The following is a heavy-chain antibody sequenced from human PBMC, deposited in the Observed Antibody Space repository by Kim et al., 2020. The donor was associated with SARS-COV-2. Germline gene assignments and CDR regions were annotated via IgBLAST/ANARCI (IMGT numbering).Heavy chain of an antibody. CDR2: IYPGDSDT. Sequence: GESLKISCKGSGYSFTSYWIGWVRQMPGKGLEWMGIIYPGDSDTRYSPSFQGQVTISADKSISTAYLQWSSLKASDTAMYYCARHQRPRGYDSSGSRDNWFDPWGQGTLVTVSS. CDR1: GYSFTSYW. V-gene: IGHV5-51*01. D-gene: IGHD3-22*01. J-gene: IGHJ5*02. CDR3: ARHQRPRGYDSSGSRDNWFDP.